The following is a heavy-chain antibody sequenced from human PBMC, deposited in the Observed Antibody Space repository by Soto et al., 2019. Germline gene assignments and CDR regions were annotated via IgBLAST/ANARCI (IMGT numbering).Heavy chain of an antibody. D-gene: IGHD3-3*02. J-gene: IGHJ5*02. CDR2: ISSSGSTI. CDR3: ARDLLGGPLFDP. V-gene: IGHV3-48*03. Sequence: EVQLVESGGGLVQPGWSLRLSCAASGFTFSSYEMNWVRQAPGKGLEWVSYISSSGSTIYYADSVKGRFTISRDNAKNSLYLQMNSLRAEDTAVYYCARDLLGGPLFDPWGQGTLVTVSS. CDR1: GFTFSSYE.